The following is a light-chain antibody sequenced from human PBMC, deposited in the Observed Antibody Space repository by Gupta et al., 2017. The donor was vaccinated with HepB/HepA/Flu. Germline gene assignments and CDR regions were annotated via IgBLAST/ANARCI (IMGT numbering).Light chain of an antibody. CDR2: EVS. CDR1: GSDVGSYNL. CDR3: SSYAGSSTCVV. J-gene: IGLJ2*01. V-gene: IGLV2-23*02. Sequence: QSAMTQPASVSGSPGPSITISCTGTGSDVGSYNLLSWYQQHPGKAPKLMIYEVSKRPSGVPTRSSGSKAGHTASLTASGLQAEDYADYYGSSYAGSSTCVVFGGGTKLTVL.